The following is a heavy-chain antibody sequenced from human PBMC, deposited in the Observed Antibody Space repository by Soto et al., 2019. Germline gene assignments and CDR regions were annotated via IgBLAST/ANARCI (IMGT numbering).Heavy chain of an antibody. D-gene: IGHD6-13*01. CDR2: ISGSGRST. J-gene: IGHJ4*02. V-gene: IGHV3-23*01. CDR3: AKEQKDSSSWSELNY. CDR1: GFTFGRYA. Sequence: GGSLRLSCAASGFTFGRYAMSWVRQAPGKGLEWVSAISGSGRSTYYADSVKGRFTISRDNSKNTLYLQMNSLRAEDTAVYYCAKEQKDSSSWSELNYWGQGTLVTVSS.